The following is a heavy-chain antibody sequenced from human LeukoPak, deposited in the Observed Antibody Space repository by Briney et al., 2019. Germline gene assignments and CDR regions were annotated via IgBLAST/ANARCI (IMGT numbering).Heavy chain of an antibody. CDR2: IYTSGST. CDR1: GGSISSGSYY. J-gene: IGHJ4*02. D-gene: IGHD3-10*01. CDR3: XXXXXVRGVIIGAPDY. V-gene: IGHV4-61*02. Sequence: SETLSLTCTVSGGSISSGSYYWSWIRQPAGKGLEWIGRIYTSGSTNYNPSLKSRVTISVDTSKNQFSLKLSSVTAADPAVYXXXXXXXVRGVIIGAPDYWGQGTLVTVSS.